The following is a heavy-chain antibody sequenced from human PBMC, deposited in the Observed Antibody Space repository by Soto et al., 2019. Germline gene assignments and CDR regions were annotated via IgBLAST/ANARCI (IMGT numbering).Heavy chain of an antibody. D-gene: IGHD6-13*01. CDR1: GYTITSKY. V-gene: IGHV1-46*01. Sequence: ASVKVSCKASGYTITSKYLHWVRQAPGQGFEWLGIINPSGGSTTYARKFQGRIAMTRDTSTSTVYMELSSLRSEDTAVYFCARAVEAAAGYYYYFGMDVWGQGTTVTAP. J-gene: IGHJ6*02. CDR3: ARAVEAAAGYYYYFGMDV. CDR2: INPSGGST.